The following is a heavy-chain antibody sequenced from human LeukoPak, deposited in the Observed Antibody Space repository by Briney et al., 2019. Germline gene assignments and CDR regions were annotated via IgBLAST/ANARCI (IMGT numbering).Heavy chain of an antibody. D-gene: IGHD3-22*01. J-gene: IGHJ4*02. Sequence: ASVKVSCKASGYTFTSYYMHWVRQAPGQGLEWMGIINPSGGSTNYAHKFQGRVTMPRDKSTSTGYMELNSLRSEDTAVYYCSRIGDDYDRSCTYFSYTGERTPFT. CDR1: GYTFTSYY. CDR3: SRIGDDYDRSCTYFSY. V-gene: IGHV1-46*01. CDR2: INPSGGST.